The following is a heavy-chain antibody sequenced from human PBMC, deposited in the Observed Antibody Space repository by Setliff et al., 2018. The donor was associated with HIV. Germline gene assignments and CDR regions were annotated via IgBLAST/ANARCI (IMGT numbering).Heavy chain of an antibody. Sequence: QTGGSLRLSCEASGFTFSSYAMNWVRQAPGKGLEWVSYISSGSSTIYYADSVKGRFTISRDNAKNSLYLQMNSLRAEDTAVYYCARDHGYSYGTIDYWGQGTLVTVSS. J-gene: IGHJ4*02. CDR2: ISSGSSTI. D-gene: IGHD5-18*01. CDR3: ARDHGYSYGTIDY. V-gene: IGHV3-48*01. CDR1: GFTFSSYA.